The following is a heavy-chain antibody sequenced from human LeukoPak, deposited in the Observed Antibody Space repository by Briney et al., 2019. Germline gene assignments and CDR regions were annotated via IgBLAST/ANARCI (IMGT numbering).Heavy chain of an antibody. J-gene: IGHJ4*02. CDR1: AYTFTDDY. CDR3: ARESNGGYGFDY. V-gene: IGHV1-2*02. Sequence: ASVKVSCKASAYTFTDDYMHWVRQAPGQGLEWMGWINPNSGDTNYAQKFQGRVTMTRDTSASTAYMELRSLKSDDTAVYYCARESNGGYGFDYWGQGTPVTVAS. D-gene: IGHD5-12*01. CDR2: INPNSGDT.